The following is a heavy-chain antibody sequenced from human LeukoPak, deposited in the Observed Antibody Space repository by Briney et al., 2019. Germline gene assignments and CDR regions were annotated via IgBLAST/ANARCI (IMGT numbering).Heavy chain of an antibody. V-gene: IGHV5-51*01. CDR1: DYDFATFW. CDR3: VRRRGNLDFDS. J-gene: IGHJ4*02. D-gene: IGHD4-23*01. Sequence: LGESLKISCQGSDYDFATFWTAWVRQMPGKGLEWMGIVYPGDSDTRYSPSFEGQVTISVDTSNNTAYVEWRRLKASDTAMYYCVRRRGNLDFDSWGQGTLVTVSS. CDR2: VYPGDSDT.